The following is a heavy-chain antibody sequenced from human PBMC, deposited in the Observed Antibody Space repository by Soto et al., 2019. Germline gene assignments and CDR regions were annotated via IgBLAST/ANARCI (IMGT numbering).Heavy chain of an antibody. CDR1: GGSVTSSIYY. Sequence: PETLSLTCAVSGGSVTSSIYYWGWIRQPPGKGLEWIGSNYYSNPSLKSRVTISVDTSKNQFSLKLSSVTAADTAVYYCAKKFQTYYYGMDVWGQGTTVTVSS. J-gene: IGHJ6*02. CDR2: NYYS. D-gene: IGHD2-21*01. V-gene: IGHV4-39*01. CDR3: AKKFQTYYYGMDV.